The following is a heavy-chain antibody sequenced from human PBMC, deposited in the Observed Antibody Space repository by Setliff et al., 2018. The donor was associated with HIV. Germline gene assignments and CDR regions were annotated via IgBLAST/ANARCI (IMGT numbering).Heavy chain of an antibody. Sequence: PSETLSLTCTVSGGSISSSSYYWGWIRQPPGKGLEWIGSIYYSGRTYYNPSLKSRVTISGDTSKNQFSLKLSSVTAADTAVYYCARDRRGYYYGSGSCYMDVWGXGTTVTVSS. D-gene: IGHD3-10*01. V-gene: IGHV4-39*02. J-gene: IGHJ6*03. CDR2: IYYSGRT. CDR1: GGSISSSSYY. CDR3: ARDRRGYYYGSGSCYMDV.